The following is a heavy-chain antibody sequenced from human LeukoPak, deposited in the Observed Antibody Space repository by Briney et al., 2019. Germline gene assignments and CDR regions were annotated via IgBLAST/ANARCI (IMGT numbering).Heavy chain of an antibody. CDR1: GGSISSDY. D-gene: IGHD2-2*01. V-gene: IGHV4-4*07. Sequence: SETLSLTCTVSGGSISSDYWSWIRQPAGKGLEWIGRIYSSGSPNYNPSLKSRVTMSVDASKNQFSLKLNSVTAADTAIYYCARQRTSFWSFDYWGQGTLVTVSS. CDR2: IYSSGSP. CDR3: ARQRTSFWSFDY. J-gene: IGHJ4*02.